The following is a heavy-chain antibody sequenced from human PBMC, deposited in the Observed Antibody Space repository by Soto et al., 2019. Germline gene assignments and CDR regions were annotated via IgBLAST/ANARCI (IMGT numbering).Heavy chain of an antibody. CDR3: ARDQSSSPDFFDY. D-gene: IGHD6-6*01. Sequence: PSETLSLTCSVSGASISSDDYYWTWIRHPPGKGLEWIGYIYHTGRTSYNPALRSRLTISIDRSKNQFSLTLSSVSAADTALYYCARDQSSSPDFFDYWGQGTLVTVSS. CDR1: GASISSDDYY. CDR2: IYHTGRT. V-gene: IGHV4-30-4*01. J-gene: IGHJ4*02.